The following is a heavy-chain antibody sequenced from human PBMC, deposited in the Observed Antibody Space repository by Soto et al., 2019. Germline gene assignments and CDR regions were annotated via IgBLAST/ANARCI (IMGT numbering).Heavy chain of an antibody. CDR2: SSHSGST. J-gene: IGHJ4*02. Sequence: EPLSLTCAVHGGSLSGYYWTWIRQPPGKGLEGSGESSHSGSTNYNPSLKSRVTVSVDTSKNQFSLNLSSVTAADTAVYYCARGFCSGGDCYLHFDYWGQGTLVTVSS. V-gene: IGHV4-34*01. CDR1: GGSLSGYY. CDR3: ARGFCSGGDCYLHFDY. D-gene: IGHD2-15*01.